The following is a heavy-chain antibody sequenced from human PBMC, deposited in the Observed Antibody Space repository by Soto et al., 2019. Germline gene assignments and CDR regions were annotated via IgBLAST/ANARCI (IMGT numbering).Heavy chain of an antibody. V-gene: IGHV4-31*03. CDR2: IYYSGST. CDR1: GGSISSGGYY. Sequence: QVQLQESGPGLVKPSQTLSLTCTVSGGSISSGGYYWSWIRQHPGKGLEWIGCIYYSGSTYYNPCLNRRFTRSVDTSKNQFSLKLSSVTAADTAVYYCARDQSGYSSSWYGPWFDPWGQGTLVTVSS. D-gene: IGHD6-13*01. CDR3: ARDQSGYSSSWYGPWFDP. J-gene: IGHJ5*02.